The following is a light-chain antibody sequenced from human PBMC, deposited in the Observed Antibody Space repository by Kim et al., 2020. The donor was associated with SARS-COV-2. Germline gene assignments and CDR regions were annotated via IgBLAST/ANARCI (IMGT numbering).Light chain of an antibody. CDR1: QYVSTW. V-gene: IGKV1-12*01. CDR3: QQTNSFPLT. Sequence: ASVGDRVTLTCRARQYVSTWVAWYQQKPGKAPNLLIFAASSLQSGVPSRISGSGSGTDFTLTISSLQPADFATYFCQQTNSFPLTFGGGTKVDIK. J-gene: IGKJ4*01. CDR2: AAS.